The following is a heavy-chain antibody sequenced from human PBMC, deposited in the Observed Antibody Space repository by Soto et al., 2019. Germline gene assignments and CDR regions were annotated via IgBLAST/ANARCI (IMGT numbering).Heavy chain of an antibody. CDR2: IDPSDSQT. CDR1: GYSFAGYW. Sequence: PGESLTISCQVSGYSFAGYWITWVRQKPGKGLEWMGRIDPSDSQTYYSPSFRGHVTISATKSITTVFLQWSSLRASDTAMYYCARQIYDSDTGPNFQYYFDSWGQGTPVTSPQ. CDR3: ARQIYDSDTGPNFQYYFDS. J-gene: IGHJ4*02. V-gene: IGHV5-10-1*01. D-gene: IGHD3-22*01.